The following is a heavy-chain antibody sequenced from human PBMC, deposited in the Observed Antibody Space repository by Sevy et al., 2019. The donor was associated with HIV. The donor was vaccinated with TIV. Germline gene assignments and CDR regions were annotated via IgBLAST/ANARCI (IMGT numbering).Heavy chain of an antibody. V-gene: IGHV3-33*01. CDR3: ARDREGYSSRWYFFDY. J-gene: IGHJ4*02. CDR1: GFTFSSYG. D-gene: IGHD6-13*01. CDR2: IWYDGSNK. Sequence: GGSLRLSCAASGFTFSSYGMHWVRQAPGKGLEWVAVIWYDGSNKYYADSVKGRFTISRDNSKNTLYLQVNSLRAEDTAVYYCARDREGYSSRWYFFDYWGQGTLVTVSS.